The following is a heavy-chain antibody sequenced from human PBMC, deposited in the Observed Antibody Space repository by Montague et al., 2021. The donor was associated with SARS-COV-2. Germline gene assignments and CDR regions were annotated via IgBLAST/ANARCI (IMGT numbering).Heavy chain of an antibody. V-gene: IGHV4-31*03. CDR3: AAFAETARKKIDY. D-gene: IGHD2-21*02. CDR1: GGFITSSGFF. CDR2: IYYGGNT. Sequence: TLSLTCTVSGGFITSSGFFWSWIRQHPGKGLEWVGYIYYGGNTYYNPSLKSRLSISVDTSKNQISLNLTSVTAADTAVYYCAAFAETARKKIDYWGQGTLVPVSS. J-gene: IGHJ4*02.